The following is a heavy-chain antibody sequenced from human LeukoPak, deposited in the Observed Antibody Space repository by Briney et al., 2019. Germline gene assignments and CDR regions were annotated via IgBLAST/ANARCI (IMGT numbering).Heavy chain of an antibody. V-gene: IGHV4-59*01. CDR1: GGSISSYY. J-gene: IGHJ4*02. CDR2: IYNSGST. CDR3: ARDVGATPGYFDY. D-gene: IGHD1-26*01. Sequence: PSETLSLTCTVSGGSISSYYWSWIRQPPGKGLEWIGYIYNSGSTNYNPSLKSRVTISVDTSKNQFSLKLSSVTAADTAVYYCARDVGATPGYFDYWGQGTLVTVSS.